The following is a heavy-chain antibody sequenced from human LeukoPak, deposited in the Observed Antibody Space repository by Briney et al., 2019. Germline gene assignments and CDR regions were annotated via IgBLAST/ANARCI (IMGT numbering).Heavy chain of an antibody. D-gene: IGHD3-10*01. V-gene: IGHV3-23*01. CDR2: IFGSGGST. J-gene: IGHJ4*02. Sequence: GGSLRLSCAASGFTFSSYAMSWVRQAPGKGLEWVSVIFGSGGSTFYADSVKGRFTISRDNAKNSLYLQMNSLRAEDTAVYYCARLDPLFYGSGIDYWGQGTLVTVSS. CDR1: GFTFSSYA. CDR3: ARLDPLFYGSGIDY.